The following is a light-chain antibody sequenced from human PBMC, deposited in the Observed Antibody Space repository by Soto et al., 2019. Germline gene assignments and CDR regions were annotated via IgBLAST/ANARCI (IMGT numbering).Light chain of an antibody. CDR2: EVS. Sequence: QSALTQPASVSGSPGQSITISCTGTSSDVGRYNYVSWYQQHPGKVPKLLISEVSKRPSGVSNRFSGSKSGNTASLTISGLQVEDEADYYCSSYTISNTLPFVFGTGTKVTVL. CDR1: SSDVGRYNY. J-gene: IGLJ1*01. CDR3: SSYTISNTLPFV. V-gene: IGLV2-14*01.